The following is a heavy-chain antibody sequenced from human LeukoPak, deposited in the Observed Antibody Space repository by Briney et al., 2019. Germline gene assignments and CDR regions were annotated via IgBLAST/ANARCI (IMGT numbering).Heavy chain of an antibody. J-gene: IGHJ3*02. D-gene: IGHD3-10*01. V-gene: IGHV4-59*12. Sequence: SETLSLTCTVSGGSISSYYWSWIRQPPGKGLEWIGYIYYSGSTNYNPSLKSRVTISVDTSKNQFSLKLSSVTAADTAVYYCARGRFGSGSLDAFDIWGQGTMVTVSS. CDR3: ARGRFGSGSLDAFDI. CDR2: IYYSGST. CDR1: GGSISSYY.